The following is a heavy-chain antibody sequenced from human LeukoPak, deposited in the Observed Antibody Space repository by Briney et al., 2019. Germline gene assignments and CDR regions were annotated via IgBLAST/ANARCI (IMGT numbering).Heavy chain of an antibody. V-gene: IGHV4-39*07. CDR3: ARVTGYMIEDYFDY. CDR1: GGSISSSSYY. J-gene: IGHJ4*02. D-gene: IGHD3-22*01. CDR2: VYYSGST. Sequence: ETLSLTCTVSGGSISSSSYYWGWIRQPPGKGLEWIGSVYYSGSTYYNPSLKSRVTISVDTSKNQFSLRLSSVTAADTAVYYCARVTGYMIEDYFDYWGQGTLVTVSS.